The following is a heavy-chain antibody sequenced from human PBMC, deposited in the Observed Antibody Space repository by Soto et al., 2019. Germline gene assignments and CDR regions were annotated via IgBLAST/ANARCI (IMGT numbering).Heavy chain of an antibody. CDR1: GFTFTNSA. J-gene: IGHJ5*02. CDR3: ASLLTSGWYPNWFDP. CDR2: IVVGSGNT. D-gene: IGHD6-19*01. V-gene: IGHV1-58*01. Sequence: QMQLVQSGPEVKKPGTSVKVSCKAPGFTFTNSAVQWVRQARGQRLEWIGWIVVGSGNTNYAQKLQERVTITRDMSTNTAYMELDSLRSEATAVYYCASLLTSGWYPNWFDPWGRGTLITVSS.